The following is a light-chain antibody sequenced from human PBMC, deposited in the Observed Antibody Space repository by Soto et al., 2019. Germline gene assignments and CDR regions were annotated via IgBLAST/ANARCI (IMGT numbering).Light chain of an antibody. CDR3: ATWDDSLDGYV. CDR2: SHN. Sequence: QSVLTQPPSASGTPGQRVTISCSGSSSNIGSNTVNWYQQLPGTAPKLLIYSHNQRPSGVPDRFSVCKSGTSASLAISGLQSEDEAGYYCATWDDSLDGYVFGTGTKVTVL. V-gene: IGLV1-44*01. J-gene: IGLJ1*01. CDR1: SSNIGSNT.